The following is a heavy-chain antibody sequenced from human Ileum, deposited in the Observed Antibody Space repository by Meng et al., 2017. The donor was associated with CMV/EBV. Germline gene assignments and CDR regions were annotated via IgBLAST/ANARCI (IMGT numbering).Heavy chain of an antibody. V-gene: IGHV3-23*01. CDR2: ISGSGGST. CDR3: AKYIRGWGYFDY. D-gene: IGHD3-16*01. CDR1: GFTFSSYA. Sequence: CAASGFTFSSYAMSWVRQAPGKGLEWVSAISGSGGSTYYADSVKGRFTISRDNSKNTLYLQMNSLRAEDTAVYYCAKYIRGWGYFDYWGQGTLVTVSS. J-gene: IGHJ4*02.